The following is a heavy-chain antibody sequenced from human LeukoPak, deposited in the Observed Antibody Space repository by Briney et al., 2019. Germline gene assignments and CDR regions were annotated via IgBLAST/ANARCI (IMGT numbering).Heavy chain of an antibody. V-gene: IGHV1-2*02. CDR1: GYTFTGYY. D-gene: IGHD3-9*01. CDR3: ARGHYDRENWLDP. J-gene: IGHJ5*02. Sequence: VASVKVSCKTSGYTFTGYYIHWVRQAPGQGLEWMGWISPNSGATNYAEKFQGRVTMATDRSTNTAYMDLSRLTSVDTAVYYCARGHYDRENWLDPWGQGTLVTVSS. CDR2: ISPNSGAT.